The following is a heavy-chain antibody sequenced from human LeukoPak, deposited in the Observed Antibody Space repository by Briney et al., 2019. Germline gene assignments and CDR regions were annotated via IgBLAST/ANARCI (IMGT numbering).Heavy chain of an antibody. Sequence: PGGFLRLSCAASGFNFSTYGLPWVRQSPGKGLEWVAVICYNGSPKYYVDSVKGRFSISRDNSKYTVFLQMNSLREDDTAVYYCAKDCHWDWYFDFWGRGTLVTVSS. CDR2: ICYNGSPK. CDR1: GFNFSTYG. D-gene: IGHD7-27*01. J-gene: IGHJ2*01. CDR3: AKDCHWDWYFDF. V-gene: IGHV3-30*18.